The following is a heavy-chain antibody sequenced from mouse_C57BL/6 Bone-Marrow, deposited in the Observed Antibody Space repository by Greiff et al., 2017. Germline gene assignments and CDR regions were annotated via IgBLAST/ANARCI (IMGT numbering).Heavy chain of an antibody. CDR3: ARYGYYGYDAMDY. CDR1: GYTFTRYG. D-gene: IGHD2-3*01. J-gene: IGHJ4*01. Sequence: VKLVESGAELARPGASVKLSCKASGYTFTRYGISWVKQRTGQGLEWIGEIYPRSGNTSYNEKFKGKATLTADKSSSTADMELRSLTSEDAAVYFCARYGYYGYDAMDYWGQGTAVTVSS. V-gene: IGHV1-81*01. CDR2: IYPRSGNT.